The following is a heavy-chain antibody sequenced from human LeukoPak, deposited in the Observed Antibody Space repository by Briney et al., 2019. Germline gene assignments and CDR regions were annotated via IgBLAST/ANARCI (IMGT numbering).Heavy chain of an antibody. J-gene: IGHJ5*02. V-gene: IGHV1-18*01. Sequence: ASVKASCKASGYTFTSYGISWVRQAPGQGLEWMGWISAYNGNTNYAQKLQGRVTMTTDTSTSTAYMELRSLRSDDTAVYYCARVQGYCSGGSCYSILRFDPWGQGTLVTVSS. CDR3: ARVQGYCSGGSCYSILRFDP. CDR1: GYTFTSYG. D-gene: IGHD2-15*01. CDR2: ISAYNGNT.